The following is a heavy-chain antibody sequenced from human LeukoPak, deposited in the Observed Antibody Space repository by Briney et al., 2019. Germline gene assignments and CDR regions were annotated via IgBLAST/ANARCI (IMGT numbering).Heavy chain of an antibody. CDR1: RFTLRSYW. J-gene: IGHJ5*02. D-gene: IGHD6-6*01. CDR3: ARVGEARTNLFDP. Sequence: GGSLRLSCAASRFTLRSYWMSWVRQAPGKGLEWVANINRDGSEKYYVDSVKGRFTISRDNDKNSLSLQMNSLRAEDTDVYFCARVGEARTNLFDPWGEGTLVTVSS. V-gene: IGHV3-7*05. CDR2: INRDGSEK.